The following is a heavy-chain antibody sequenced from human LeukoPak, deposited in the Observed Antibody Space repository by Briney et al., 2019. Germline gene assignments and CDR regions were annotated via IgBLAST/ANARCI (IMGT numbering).Heavy chain of an antibody. Sequence: GGSLRLSCAASGFTFSSYAMHWVRQAPGKGLEWVTIISFGGSNKYYADSVKGRFTISRDNSKNTLYLQMKSLRAEDTAVYYCARSTIFGVVIYAFDTWGQGTMVTVSS. J-gene: IGHJ3*02. CDR2: ISFGGSNK. CDR1: GFTFSSYA. V-gene: IGHV3-30*04. CDR3: ARSTIFGVVIYAFDT. D-gene: IGHD3-3*01.